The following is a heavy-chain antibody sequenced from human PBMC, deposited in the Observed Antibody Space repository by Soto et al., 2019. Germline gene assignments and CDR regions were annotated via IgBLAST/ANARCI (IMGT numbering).Heavy chain of an antibody. CDR2: ISGSGGST. D-gene: IGHD2-2*01. V-gene: IGHV3-23*01. J-gene: IGHJ6*02. CDR1: GFTFSSYA. CDR3: AKGIVVVPAATNYYYYYGMDV. Sequence: PGGSLRLSCAASGFTFSSYAMSWVRQAPGKGLEWVSAISGSGGSTYYADSVKGRFTISRDNSKNTLYLQMNSLRAEDTAVYYCAKGIVVVPAATNYYYYYGMDVWGQGTTVTVSS.